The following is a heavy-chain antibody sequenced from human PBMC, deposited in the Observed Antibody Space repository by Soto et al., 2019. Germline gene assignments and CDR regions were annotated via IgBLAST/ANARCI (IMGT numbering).Heavy chain of an antibody. V-gene: IGHV1-69*13. D-gene: IGHD2-21*02. J-gene: IGHJ4*02. Sequence: SVKVSCKASGGTFSSYAISWVRQAPGQGLEWMGGIIPIFGTANYAQKFQGRVTITPDESTSTAYMELSSLRSEDTAVYYCARDSILHCGGDCKFPRAIDYWGQGTLVTVSS. CDR2: IIPIFGTA. CDR3: ARDSILHCGGDCKFPRAIDY. CDR1: GGTFSSYA.